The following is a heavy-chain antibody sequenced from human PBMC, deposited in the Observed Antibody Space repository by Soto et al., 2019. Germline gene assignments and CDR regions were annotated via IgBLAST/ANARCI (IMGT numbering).Heavy chain of an antibody. Sequence: GGSLRLSCAASVFTFSSYSMNWVRHSPGKWLEWVSSISSSSSYIYYADSVKGRFTISRDNAKNSLYLQMNSLRAEDTAVYYCARDAQPSIGYYYYGMDVWGRGTTVTVS. CDR2: ISSSSSYI. D-gene: IGHD1-1*01. V-gene: IGHV3-21*01. CDR1: VFTFSSYS. CDR3: ARDAQPSIGYYYYGMDV. J-gene: IGHJ6*01.